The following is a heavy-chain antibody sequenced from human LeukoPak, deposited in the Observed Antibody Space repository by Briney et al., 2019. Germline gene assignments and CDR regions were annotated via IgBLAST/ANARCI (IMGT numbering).Heavy chain of an antibody. CDR2: ISSSGSTI. J-gene: IGHJ4*02. Sequence: GGSLRLSCAASGFTFNSYEMDWVRQAPGKGLEWVSYISSSGSTIYYADSVKGRFTISRDNAKNSLYLQMNSLRAEDTAVYYCTRDFGQYKLNGGYYFDYWGQGTLVTVS. CDR3: TRDFGQYKLNGGYYFDY. CDR1: GFTFNSYE. D-gene: IGHD3-10*01. V-gene: IGHV3-48*03.